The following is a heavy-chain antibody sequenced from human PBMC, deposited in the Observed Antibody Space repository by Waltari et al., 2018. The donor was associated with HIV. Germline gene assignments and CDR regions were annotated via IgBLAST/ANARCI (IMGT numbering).Heavy chain of an antibody. CDR2: IVVGSGNT. J-gene: IGHJ6*02. CDR1: GFTFTSSA. CDR3: AADLCRHYYGMDV. V-gene: IGHV1-58*02. Sequence: QMQLVQSGPEVKKPGTSVKVSCKASGFTFTSSAMMWVRQARGQRLEWIGWIVVGSGNTNYAQKFQERVTITRDMSTSTAYMELSSLRSEDTAVYYCAADLCRHYYGMDVWGQGTTVTVSS. D-gene: IGHD2-21*01.